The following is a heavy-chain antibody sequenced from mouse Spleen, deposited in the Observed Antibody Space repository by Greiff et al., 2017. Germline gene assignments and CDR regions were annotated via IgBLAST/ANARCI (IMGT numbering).Heavy chain of an antibody. CDR2: IDPSDSYT. Sequence: QVQLKQPGAELVKPGASVKLSCKASGYTFTSYWMQWGKQRPGQGLEWIGEIDPSDSYTNYNQKFKGKATLTVDTSSSTAYMQLSSLTSEDSAVYYCARYDYDRNYFDYWGQGTTLTVSS. CDR1: GYTFTSYW. CDR3: ARYDYDRNYFDY. D-gene: IGHD2-4*01. V-gene: IGHV1-50*01. J-gene: IGHJ2*01.